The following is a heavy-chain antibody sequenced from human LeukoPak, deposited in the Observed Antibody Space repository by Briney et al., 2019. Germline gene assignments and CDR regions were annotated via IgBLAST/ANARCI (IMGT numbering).Heavy chain of an antibody. CDR1: GFTFSSYG. CDR2: ISYDGSNK. D-gene: IGHD5-18*01. V-gene: IGHV3-30*18. CDR3: AKVPGRDTAMVPPDY. J-gene: IGHJ4*02. Sequence: GGSLRLSCAASGFTFSSYGMHWVRQAPGKGLEWVAVISYDGSNKYYADSVKGRFTISRDNSKNTLYLQMNSLRAEDTAVYYCAKVPGRDTAMVPPDYWGQGTLVTVSS.